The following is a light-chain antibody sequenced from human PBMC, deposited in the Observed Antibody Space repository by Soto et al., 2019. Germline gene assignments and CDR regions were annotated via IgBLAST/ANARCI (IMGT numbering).Light chain of an antibody. J-gene: IGKJ1*01. CDR1: QSVSSSY. CDR2: GES. Sequence: EIVLTQSPGTPSLCPLEISSLSCSASQSVSSSYLAWYQQKPGQAPRLLIYGESSRATGIQDRFSGSGSGTDFTLTISRLEPEDFAVYFCQQFGNSPWTFGQGTKVDIK. CDR3: QQFGNSPWT. V-gene: IGKV3-20*01.